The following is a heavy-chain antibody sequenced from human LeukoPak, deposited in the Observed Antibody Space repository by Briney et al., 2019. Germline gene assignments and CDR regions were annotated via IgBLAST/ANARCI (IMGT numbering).Heavy chain of an antibody. Sequence: SETLSLTCTVSEDSISSYYCSCITQSPGKGLEWIGNIFHSGSPNYSPSLKSRVTVSFDTSKNQFSLNLSSVTAADTAVYYCARVGHIAAAGTYDYWGQGTLVTVSS. CDR3: ARVGHIAAAGTYDY. CDR2: IFHSGSP. D-gene: IGHD6-13*01. V-gene: IGHV4-4*08. CDR1: EDSISSYY. J-gene: IGHJ4*02.